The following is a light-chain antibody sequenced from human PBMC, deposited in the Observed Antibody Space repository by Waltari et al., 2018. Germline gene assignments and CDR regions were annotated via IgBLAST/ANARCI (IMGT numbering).Light chain of an antibody. J-gene: IGLJ2*01. V-gene: IGLV2-14*02. CDR2: DAT. Sequence: QSALTQPASVSGSPGQSIPISCTGTSSDVGRYDLVSWYQHPPGKAPKLMIYDATKRPSGVSSRFSASKSGNTASLTISGLQSEDEADYFCSSYRSSTTPIPVFGGGTKLTVL. CDR1: SSDVGRYDL. CDR3: SSYRSSTTPIPV.